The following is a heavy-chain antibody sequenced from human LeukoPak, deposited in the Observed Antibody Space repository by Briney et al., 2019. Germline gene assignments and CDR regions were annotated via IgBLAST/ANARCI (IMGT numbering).Heavy chain of an antibody. CDR2: IYYSGST. V-gene: IGHV4-31*03. D-gene: IGHD5-12*01. J-gene: IGHJ4*02. CDR3: AGEVYSGYDLGFDY. Sequence: SQTLSLTCTVSGGSISSGGYYWSWIRQHPGKGLEWLGYIYYSGSTYYNPSLKSRVTISVDTSKNQFSLKLSSVTAADTAVYYCAGEVYSGYDLGFDYWGQGTLVTVSS. CDR1: GGSISSGGYY.